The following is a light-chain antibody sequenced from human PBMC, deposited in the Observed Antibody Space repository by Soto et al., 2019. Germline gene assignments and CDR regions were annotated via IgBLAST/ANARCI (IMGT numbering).Light chain of an antibody. CDR3: SSYTSSSTLV. V-gene: IGLV2-14*01. CDR2: EVS. CDR1: SSDVGGYNY. Sequence: QSVLTQPASVSGSPGQSITISCTGTSSDVGGYNYVSWYQQHPGKAPKLMIYEVSNRPSGVSNRFSGSKSGNTASLTISGLQAEHEAAYYCSSYTSSSTLVFGGGTKVTVL. J-gene: IGLJ3*02.